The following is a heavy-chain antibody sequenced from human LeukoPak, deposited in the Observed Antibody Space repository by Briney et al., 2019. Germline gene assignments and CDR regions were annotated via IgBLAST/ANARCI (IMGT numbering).Heavy chain of an antibody. D-gene: IGHD2-2*01. V-gene: IGHV3-53*04. CDR2: IDSGGST. J-gene: IGHJ3*02. Sequence: PGGSLRLSCAASGFTVSSNYMSWVRQAPGKGLEWVSVIDSGGSTYYADSVKGRFTISRHNSKNTLYLQMNSLRAEDTAVYYCSTLVVVPAATDAGETNDAFDIWGQGTMVTVSS. CDR1: GFTVSSNY. CDR3: STLVVVPAATDAGETNDAFDI.